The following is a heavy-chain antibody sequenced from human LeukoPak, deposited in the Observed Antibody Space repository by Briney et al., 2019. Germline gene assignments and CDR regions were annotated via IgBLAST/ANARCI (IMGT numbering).Heavy chain of an antibody. CDR2: IYYSGST. CDR1: GGSISSYY. Sequence: SETLSLTCTVSGGSISSYYWSWIRQPPGKGLEWIGYIYYSGSTNYNPSLKSRVTISVDTSKNQFSLKLSSVTAADTAVYYCARESGRSYYYDSSGMFDYWGQGTLVTVSS. V-gene: IGHV4-59*01. CDR3: ARESGRSYYYDSSGMFDY. J-gene: IGHJ4*02. D-gene: IGHD3-22*01.